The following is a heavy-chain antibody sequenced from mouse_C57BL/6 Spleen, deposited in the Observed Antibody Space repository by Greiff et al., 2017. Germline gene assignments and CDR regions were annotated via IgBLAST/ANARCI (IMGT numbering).Heavy chain of an antibody. CDR2: INPGSGGT. CDR1: GYAFTNYL. J-gene: IGHJ4*01. D-gene: IGHD1-1*01. Sequence: QVQLKESGAELVRPGTSVKVSCKASGYAFTNYLIEWVKQRPGQGLEWIGVINPGSGGTNYNEKFKGKATLTADKSSSTAYMQLSSLTSEDSAGYFCARRITTVVGEGYYAMDYWGQGTSVTVSS. V-gene: IGHV1-54*01. CDR3: ARRITTVVGEGYYAMDY.